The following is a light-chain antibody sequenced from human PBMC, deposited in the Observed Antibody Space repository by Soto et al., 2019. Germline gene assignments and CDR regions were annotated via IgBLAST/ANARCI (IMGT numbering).Light chain of an antibody. Sequence: DIVMTQSPVTLSVSPGEIATLSCRASQSVSSNLAWYQQKPGQSPRLLLYGSSTRATGIPARFRGSGSGTEFTLTISSLQSEDFAVYYCQQYNNWPHTFGQGTKLKIK. J-gene: IGKJ2*01. V-gene: IGKV3-15*01. CDR1: QSVSSN. CDR2: GSS. CDR3: QQYNNWPHT.